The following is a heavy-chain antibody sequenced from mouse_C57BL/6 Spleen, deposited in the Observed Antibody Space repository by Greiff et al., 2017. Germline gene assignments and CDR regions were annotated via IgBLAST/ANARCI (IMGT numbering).Heavy chain of an antibody. Sequence: EVQLQQSGPELVKPGASVKISCKASGYSFTGYYMNWVKQSPEKSLEWIGEINPSTGGTTYNQKFKAKATLTVDKSSSTAYMQLKSLTSEDSAVYYCARPYYGSSSFDYWGQGTTLTVSS. D-gene: IGHD1-1*01. V-gene: IGHV1-42*01. CDR2: INPSTGGT. CDR3: ARPYYGSSSFDY. J-gene: IGHJ2*01. CDR1: GYSFTGYY.